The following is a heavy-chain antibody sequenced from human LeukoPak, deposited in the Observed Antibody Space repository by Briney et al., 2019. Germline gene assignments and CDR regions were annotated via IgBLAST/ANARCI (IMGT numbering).Heavy chain of an antibody. CDR2: INEDGYEK. CDR3: AKDPGDKDIDRWFDP. J-gene: IGHJ5*02. CDR1: GFPLTTYW. V-gene: IGHV3-7*03. D-gene: IGHD7-27*01. Sequence: PGGSLTLSCAATGFPLTTYWMSWVRQAPGKGLEWVANINEDGYEKYYVGSVKGCFTISRDNAKNSLYLHMSGLRVKDTAVYYCAKDPGDKDIDRWFDPWGQGTLVTVSS.